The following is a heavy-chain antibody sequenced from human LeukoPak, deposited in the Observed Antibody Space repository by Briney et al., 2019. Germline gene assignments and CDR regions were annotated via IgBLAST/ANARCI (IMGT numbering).Heavy chain of an antibody. CDR3: ARDHTRYCSSTSCYGYYYYYYGMDV. CDR2: INAGNGNT. V-gene: IGHV1-3*01. CDR1: GYAFTSYA. D-gene: IGHD2-2*01. Sequence: ASVKVSCTASGYAFTSYAMHWVRQAPGQRLEWMGWINAGNGNTKYSQKFQGRVTITRDTSASTAYMELSSLRSEDTAVYYCARDHTRYCSSTSCYGYYYYYYGMDVWGQGTTVTVSS. J-gene: IGHJ6*02.